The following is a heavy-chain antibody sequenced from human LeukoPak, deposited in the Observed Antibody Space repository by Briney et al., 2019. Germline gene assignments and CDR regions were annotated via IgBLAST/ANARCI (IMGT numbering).Heavy chain of an antibody. Sequence: ASVKVSCKASGYTFTGYYMHWVRQAPGQGLEWMGWINPNSGGTNYAQKFQGRVTMTRDTSISTAYMELSRLRSDDTAVYYCARDVVYDSSGYYYGRAFDIWGQGTMVTVSS. D-gene: IGHD3-22*01. V-gene: IGHV1-2*02. CDR1: GYTFTGYY. CDR2: INPNSGGT. CDR3: ARDVVYDSSGYYYGRAFDI. J-gene: IGHJ3*02.